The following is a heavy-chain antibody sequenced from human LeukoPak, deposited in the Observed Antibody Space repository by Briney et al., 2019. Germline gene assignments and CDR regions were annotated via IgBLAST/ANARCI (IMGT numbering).Heavy chain of an antibody. CDR2: IYSSGST. CDR3: AKSGGYGLIDY. V-gene: IGHV4-39*01. D-gene: IGHD1-26*01. Sequence: PSETLSLTCTVSGGSISSGTYYWGWIRLPPGKGLEWIGNIYSSGSTYYNASLQSRVTISIDTSKNQFSLRLNSVTAADTAMYYCAKSGGYGLIDYWGQGTRVTVSS. CDR1: GGSISSGTYY. J-gene: IGHJ4*02.